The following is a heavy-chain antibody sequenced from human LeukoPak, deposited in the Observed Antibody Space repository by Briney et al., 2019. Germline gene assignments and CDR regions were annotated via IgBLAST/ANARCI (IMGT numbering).Heavy chain of an antibody. V-gene: IGHV1-69*05. D-gene: IGHD6-6*01. CDR3: ASGDSSSSPPLDY. J-gene: IGHJ4*02. CDR1: GFTFSSYA. CDR2: IIPIFGTA. Sequence: PGGSLRLSCAASGFTFSSYAISWVRQAPGQGLEWMGGIIPIFGTANYAQNVQGRVTITTDESTSTAYMELSSLRSEDTAVYYCASGDSSSSPPLDYWGQGTLVTVSS.